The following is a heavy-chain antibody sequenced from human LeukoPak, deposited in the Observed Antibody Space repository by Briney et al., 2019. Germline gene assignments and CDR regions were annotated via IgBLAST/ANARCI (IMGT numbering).Heavy chain of an antibody. J-gene: IGHJ4*02. CDR2: INWNGGST. CDR3: ARDRGGSYYFDY. V-gene: IGHV3-20*04. Sequence: PGGSLRLSCAASGFTFDDYGMSWVRQAPGKGLEWVSGINWNGGSTGYADSVKGRFTISRDNAKNSLYLQMNSLGAEDTALYYCARDRGGSYYFDYWGQGTLVTVSS. D-gene: IGHD1-26*01. CDR1: GFTFDDYG.